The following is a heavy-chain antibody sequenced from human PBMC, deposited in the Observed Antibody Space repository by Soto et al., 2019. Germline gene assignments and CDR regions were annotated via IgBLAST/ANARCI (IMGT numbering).Heavy chain of an antibody. J-gene: IGHJ3*02. CDR1: GYTFTSYG. CDR3: ARPIRDRGYNNGFDI. Sequence: GASVKVSCKASGYTFTSYGISWVRQAPGQGLEWMGWISAYNGNTNYAQKLQGRVTMTTDTSTSTAYMELRSLRSDDTAKYYCARPIRDRGYNNGFDIWGQGTMVTVSS. CDR2: ISAYNGNT. D-gene: IGHD5-12*01. V-gene: IGHV1-18*01.